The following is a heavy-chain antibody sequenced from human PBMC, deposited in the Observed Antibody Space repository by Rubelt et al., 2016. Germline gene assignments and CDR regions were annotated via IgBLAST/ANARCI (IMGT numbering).Heavy chain of an antibody. Sequence: EVQLVESGGVLVQPGGSLRLSCAASRFTFSSYAMHWVRQAPGKGLEYISAISTNGGDTYYANSWKGRFTISRDNSKNTLHLQMGSLRAEDTAVYYCARAMLGATLSPFDYWGQGTLVTVSS. CDR3: ARAMLGATLSPFDY. CDR1: RFTFSSYA. J-gene: IGHJ4*02. CDR2: ISTNGGDT. V-gene: IGHV3-64*01. D-gene: IGHD1-26*01.